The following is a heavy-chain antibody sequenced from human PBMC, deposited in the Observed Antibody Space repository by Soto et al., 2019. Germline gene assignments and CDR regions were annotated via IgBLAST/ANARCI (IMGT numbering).Heavy chain of an antibody. Sequence: ASVKVSCKASGYTFTSYDINWVRQATGQGLEWMGWMNPNSGNTGYAQKFQGRVTMTRNTSISTAYMELSSLRSEDTAVYYCARVRSSGWWGDYYYYGMDVWGQGTTVTVSS. V-gene: IGHV1-8*01. J-gene: IGHJ6*02. CDR3: ARVRSSGWWGDYYYYGMDV. CDR1: GYTFTSYD. D-gene: IGHD6-19*01. CDR2: MNPNSGNT.